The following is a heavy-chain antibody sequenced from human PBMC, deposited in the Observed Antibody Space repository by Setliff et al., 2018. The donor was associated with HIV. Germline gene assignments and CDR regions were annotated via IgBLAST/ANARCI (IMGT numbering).Heavy chain of an antibody. J-gene: IGHJ4*02. V-gene: IGHV1-69*10. CDR2: IIPMLSIA. D-gene: IGHD5-12*01. CDR3: VRDPRFSGYAQAFDF. Sequence: SVKVSCKASGGTFSNYAITWVRQAPGQGLELMGGIIPMLSIANYAQKFRGRVTLTADKSTSTAYMELSSLRSEDTAVYYCVRDPRFSGYAQAFDFWGQGSLVTVSS. CDR1: GGTFSNYA.